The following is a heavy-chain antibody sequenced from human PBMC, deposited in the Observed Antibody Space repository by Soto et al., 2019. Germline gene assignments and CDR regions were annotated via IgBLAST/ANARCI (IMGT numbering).Heavy chain of an antibody. D-gene: IGHD6-6*01. CDR2: ISPNSGGT. J-gene: IGHJ6*02. V-gene: IGHV1-2*02. CDR3: ARGPIAARRGFYYYYGMDV. Sequence: ASVKVSCTASVYTFTSYGSSCVRQAPGQGLEWMGWISPNSGGTNYAQKFQGRVTMTRDTSISTAYMELSRLRSDDTAVYYCARGPIAARRGFYYYYGMDVWSQGTTVTVSS. CDR1: VYTFTSYG.